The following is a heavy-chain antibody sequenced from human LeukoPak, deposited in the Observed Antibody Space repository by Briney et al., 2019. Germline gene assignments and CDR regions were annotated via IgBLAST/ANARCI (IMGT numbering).Heavy chain of an antibody. V-gene: IGHV3-48*04. D-gene: IGHD2-2*01. CDR1: GFTFSGYS. CDR3: ARDYCSSTSCRFDY. Sequence: GGSLRLSCTASGFTFSGYSMNWVRQAPGKGLVWVSYISSSGITKYNAESVKGRFTISRDTAKNSLYLQMNGLTADDTAVYYCARDYCSSTSCRFDYWGQGTLVTVSS. J-gene: IGHJ4*02. CDR2: ISSSGITK.